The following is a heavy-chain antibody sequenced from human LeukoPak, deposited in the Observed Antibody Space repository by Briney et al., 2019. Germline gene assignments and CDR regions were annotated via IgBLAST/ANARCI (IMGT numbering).Heavy chain of an antibody. V-gene: IGHV1-46*04. D-gene: IGHD3-10*01. CDR1: GYTFTSYY. J-gene: IGHJ5*02. Sequence: ASVKVSCKASGYTFTSYYIHWVRQAPGQGLEWMGIISPSVGTTYAQKLEDRVTMTRDTSTTTVYMELRSLRSEDTAVYYCARIGDYGSGSEGFDPWGQGTLVTVSS. CDR2: ISPSVGTT. CDR3: ARIGDYGSGSEGFDP.